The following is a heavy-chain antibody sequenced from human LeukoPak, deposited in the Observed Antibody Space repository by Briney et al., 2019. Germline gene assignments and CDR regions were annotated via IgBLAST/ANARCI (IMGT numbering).Heavy chain of an antibody. CDR1: GFTFSNYP. Sequence: PGRSLRLSCAASGFTFSNYPIHWVRQAPGKGLEWVAVISSDGSTKYYADSVKGRFTISRDNSKNPLYLQMNSLRDDDTAVYYCARGLAAAGNFDYWGQGTLVTVSP. D-gene: IGHD6-13*01. CDR2: ISSDGSTK. J-gene: IGHJ4*02. CDR3: ARGLAAAGNFDY. V-gene: IGHV3-30-3*01.